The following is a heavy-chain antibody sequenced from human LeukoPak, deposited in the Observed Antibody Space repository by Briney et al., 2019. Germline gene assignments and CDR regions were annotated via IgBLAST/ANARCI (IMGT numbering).Heavy chain of an antibody. V-gene: IGHV4-59*01. J-gene: IGHJ6*02. CDR3: STFNYYYYGMDV. Sequence: SETLSLTCTVSGGSISNFYWSWIRQPPGKGLEWIGYIYYSGITNYNPSLKSRVTISVDRSQNQFSLKLSSVTAADTAAYYCSTFNYYYYGMDVWGQGTTVAVSS. CDR1: GGSISNFY. CDR2: IYYSGIT.